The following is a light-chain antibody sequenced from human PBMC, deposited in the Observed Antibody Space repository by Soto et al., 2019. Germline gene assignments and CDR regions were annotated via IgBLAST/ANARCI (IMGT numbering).Light chain of an antibody. CDR3: SSYTSSSTGV. V-gene: IGLV2-14*01. J-gene: IGLJ2*01. Sequence: QSALTQPASVSGSPGQSITISCTGTSSDVGGYNYVSWYQQHPGKAPKLMIYDVSNRPSGVSNRFSGSRSGNTASLTISGLQAEDEADYYSSSYTSSSTGVFGGGTKLTVL. CDR2: DVS. CDR1: SSDVGGYNY.